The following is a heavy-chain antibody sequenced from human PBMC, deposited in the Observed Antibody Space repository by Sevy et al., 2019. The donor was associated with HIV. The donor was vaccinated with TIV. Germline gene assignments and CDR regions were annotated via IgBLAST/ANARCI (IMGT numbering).Heavy chain of an antibody. CDR1: GFTFSSYA. Sequence: GESLKISCSASGFTFSSYAMHWVRQAPGKGLEYVSAISSNGGSTYYADSVKGRFTISRDNSKNTLYLQMSSLRAEDTAVYYCVKGYYDDSSGYNLWAFDIWGQGTMVTVSS. D-gene: IGHD3-22*01. CDR3: VKGYYDDSSGYNLWAFDI. CDR2: ISSNGGST. V-gene: IGHV3-64D*06. J-gene: IGHJ3*02.